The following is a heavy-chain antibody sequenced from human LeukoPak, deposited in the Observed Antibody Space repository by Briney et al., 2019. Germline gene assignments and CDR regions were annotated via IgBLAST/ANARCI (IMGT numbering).Heavy chain of an antibody. CDR1: GFTFNSFA. CDR3: AKDYRYGSA. D-gene: IGHD6-19*01. Sequence: GGPLRLSCAASGFTFNSFAFTWVRQAPGRGLEWVSAINVRGDGTYYAESVRGRFTISRDNSKNTLYLQMNSLRAEDTALYYCAKDYRYGSAWGPGTLVVVSS. J-gene: IGHJ5*02. CDR2: INVRGDGT. V-gene: IGHV3-23*01.